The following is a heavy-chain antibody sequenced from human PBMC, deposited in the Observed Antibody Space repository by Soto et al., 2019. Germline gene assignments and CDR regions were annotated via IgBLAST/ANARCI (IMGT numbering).Heavy chain of an antibody. CDR2: ISYDGSNK. V-gene: IGHV3-30*18. Sequence: LRLSCAASGFTVSSYGMHWVRQAPGKGLEWVAVISYDGSNKYYADSVKGRFTISRDTSKNRLYLQMNSLRAEDTAVYYCANDLKCHGVTSFGGVRRPFSYYHGMDLLGQGTTVTVSS. CDR3: ANDLKCHGVTSFGGVRRPFSYYHGMDL. CDR1: GFTVSSYG. J-gene: IGHJ6*01. D-gene: IGHD3-3*01.